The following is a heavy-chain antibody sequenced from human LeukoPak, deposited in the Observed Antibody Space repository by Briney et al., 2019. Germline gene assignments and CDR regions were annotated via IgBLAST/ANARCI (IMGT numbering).Heavy chain of an antibody. CDR2: ISGSGGNT. D-gene: IGHD1-26*01. J-gene: IGHJ4*02. Sequence: PGGSLRLSCAASGFTFSTYAMDWVRQAPGKGLEWVSAISGSGGNTYYADSVKGRFTISRDNSKNTLYLQMNSLRAEDTAVYYCARDLSGSYYFDYWGQGTLVTVSS. V-gene: IGHV3-23*01. CDR3: ARDLSGSYYFDY. CDR1: GFTFSTYA.